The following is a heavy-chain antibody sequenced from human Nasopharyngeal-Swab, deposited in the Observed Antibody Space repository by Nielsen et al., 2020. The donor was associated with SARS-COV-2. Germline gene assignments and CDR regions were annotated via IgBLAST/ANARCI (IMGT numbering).Heavy chain of an antibody. J-gene: IGHJ4*02. CDR2: IYYSGST. CDR1: GGSISSYY. CDR3: ARAIRITIFGVVASFDY. V-gene: IGHV4-59*01. Sequence: SETLSLTCIVSGGSISSYYWSWIRQPPGKGLEWIGYIYYSGSTNYNPSLKSRVTISVDTSKNQFSLKLSSVTAADTAVYYCARAIRITIFGVVASFDYWGQGTLVTVSS. D-gene: IGHD3-3*01.